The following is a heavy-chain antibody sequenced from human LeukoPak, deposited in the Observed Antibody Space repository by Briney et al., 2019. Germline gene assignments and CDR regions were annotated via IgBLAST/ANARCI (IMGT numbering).Heavy chain of an antibody. CDR3: ARGRGYSNYDLFDY. CDR2: IYYSGST. D-gene: IGHD4-11*01. CDR1: GGSISSYY. Sequence: RTSETLSLTCTVSGGSISSYYWSWIRQPPGKGLEWIGYIYYSGSTNYNPSLKSRVTISVDTSKNQFSLKLSSVTAADTAVYYCARGRGYSNYDLFDYWGQGTLVTVSS. V-gene: IGHV4-59*01. J-gene: IGHJ4*02.